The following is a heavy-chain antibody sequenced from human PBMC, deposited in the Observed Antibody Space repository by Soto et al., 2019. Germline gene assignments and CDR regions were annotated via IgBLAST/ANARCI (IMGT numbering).Heavy chain of an antibody. Sequence: SVKVSCKASGFTFTSSAVQWVRQARGQRLEWIGWIVVGSGNTNYAQKFQERVTITRDMSTSTAYMELSSLRSEDTAVYYCAADLRIPGCSGYDSLIRNYGMDVWGQGTTVTVSS. V-gene: IGHV1-58*01. CDR2: IVVGSGNT. J-gene: IGHJ6*02. D-gene: IGHD5-12*01. CDR3: AADLRIPGCSGYDSLIRNYGMDV. CDR1: GFTFTSSA.